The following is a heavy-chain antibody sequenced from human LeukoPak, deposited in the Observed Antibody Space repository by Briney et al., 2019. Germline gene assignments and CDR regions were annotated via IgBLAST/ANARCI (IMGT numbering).Heavy chain of an antibody. CDR2: NYYSGST. CDR3: ARQGGVVLAAANYFDY. Sequence: SETLSLTCTVSGGSISSSSYYWGWIRQPPGKGLEWIGSNYYSGSTYYNPSLKSRVTISVDTSKNQFSLKLSSVTAADTAVYYCARQGGVVLAAANYFDYWGQGTLVTVSS. D-gene: IGHD6-13*01. J-gene: IGHJ4*02. CDR1: GGSISSSSYY. V-gene: IGHV4-39*01.